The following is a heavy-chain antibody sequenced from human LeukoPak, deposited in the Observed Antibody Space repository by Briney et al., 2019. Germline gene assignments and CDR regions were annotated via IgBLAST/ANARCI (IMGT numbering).Heavy chain of an antibody. Sequence: GGSLRLSCAASGFTFSSYAMSWVCQAPGKGLEWVAVISYDGSNKYYADSVKGRFTISRDNSKNTLYLQMNSLRAEDTAVYYCAKASPWELLPPSDYWGQGTLVTVSS. CDR1: GFTFSSYA. V-gene: IGHV3-30*18. D-gene: IGHD1-26*01. CDR3: AKASPWELLPPSDY. CDR2: ISYDGSNK. J-gene: IGHJ4*02.